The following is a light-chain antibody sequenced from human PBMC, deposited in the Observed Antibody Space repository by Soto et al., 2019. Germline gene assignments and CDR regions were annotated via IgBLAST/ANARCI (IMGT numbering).Light chain of an antibody. J-gene: IGKJ1*01. Sequence: DIVLTQSPLSLPVTPGEPASISCRSTQSLFNINGYTDLDLYLQNPGQSPQLLIYLAFNRAAGVPDSFSGSGSGTDFTLRNIRLEAEEVGVYYCVLRLRSTKTFVQGTKVEIK. CDR3: VLRLRSTKT. CDR1: QSLFNINGYTD. V-gene: IGKV2-28*01. CDR2: LAF.